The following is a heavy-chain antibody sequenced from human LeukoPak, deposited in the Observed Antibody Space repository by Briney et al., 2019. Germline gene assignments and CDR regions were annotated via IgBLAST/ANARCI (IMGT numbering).Heavy chain of an antibody. CDR3: ARGNSYYYDSSGYFY. D-gene: IGHD3-22*01. Sequence: PSETLSLTCAVSGCSISSYYWSWIRQPPGKGLEWTGYIYYSGSTNYNPSLKSRVTISVDTSKNQFSLKLSSVTAADTAVYYCARGNSYYYDSSGYFYWGQGSLVTVSS. V-gene: IGHV4-59*12. CDR2: IYYSGST. J-gene: IGHJ4*02. CDR1: GCSISSYY.